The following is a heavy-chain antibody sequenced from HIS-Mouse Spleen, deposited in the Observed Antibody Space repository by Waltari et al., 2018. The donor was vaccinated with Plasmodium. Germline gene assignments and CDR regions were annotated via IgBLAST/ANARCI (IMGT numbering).Heavy chain of an antibody. Sequence: VQLQQWGAGLLKPSETLSLPCACFVRSFSGYFWLWNRQPPGKGLEWLGEINHSGSTNYNPSLKSRVTISVDTSKNQFSLKLSSVTAADTAVYYCASSGSGSYYYWGQGTLVTVSS. V-gene: IGHV4-34*01. J-gene: IGHJ4*02. D-gene: IGHD3-10*01. CDR1: VRSFSGYF. CDR2: INHSGST. CDR3: ASSGSGSYYY.